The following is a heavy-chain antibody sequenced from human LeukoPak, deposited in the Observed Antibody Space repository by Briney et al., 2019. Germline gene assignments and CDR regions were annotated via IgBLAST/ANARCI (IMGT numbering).Heavy chain of an antibody. V-gene: IGHV3-30*18. CDR3: AKDRDLGDYYGSGSYPDY. Sequence: GRSLRLSCAASGFTFSSYGMHWVRQAPGKGLEWVAVISYDGSNKYYADSVKGRFTISRDNSKNTLYLQMNSLRAEDTAVYYCAKDRDLGDYYGSGSYPDYWGQGTLVTVSS. CDR2: ISYDGSNK. CDR1: GFTFSSYG. D-gene: IGHD3-10*01. J-gene: IGHJ4*02.